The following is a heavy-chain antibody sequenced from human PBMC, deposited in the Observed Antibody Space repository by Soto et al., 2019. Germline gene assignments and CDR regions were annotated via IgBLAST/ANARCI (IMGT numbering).Heavy chain of an antibody. CDR1: GCSISSTSYY. V-gene: IGHV4-39*01. CDR2: IYTSGST. CDR3: ARHVHGYCSSPSCHTDY. J-gene: IGHJ4*02. D-gene: IGHD2-2*02. Sequence: ETLSLTCTVSGCSISSTSYYFGGVRQPPGKGLEWIGAIYTSGSTYYNPSLKSRITISVDTSKNQFSLKLSSVTATDTAVYYCARHVHGYCSSPSCHTDYWGQGTLVTVSS.